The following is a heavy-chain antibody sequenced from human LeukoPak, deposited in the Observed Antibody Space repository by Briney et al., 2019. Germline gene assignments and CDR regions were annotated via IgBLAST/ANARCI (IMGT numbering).Heavy chain of an antibody. CDR2: ISAYNGNT. D-gene: IGHD3-16*02. CDR1: GYTFTNYG. J-gene: IGHJ4*02. V-gene: IGHV1-18*01. Sequence: ASVKVSCKASGYTFTNYGISWVRQAPGQGLEWMGRISAYNGNTNYAQKHQGRVTMTTDKSTSTAYMELSSLRSEDTAVYYCAKDIVAPGLFFDYWGQGILVTVSS. CDR3: AKDIVAPGLFFDY.